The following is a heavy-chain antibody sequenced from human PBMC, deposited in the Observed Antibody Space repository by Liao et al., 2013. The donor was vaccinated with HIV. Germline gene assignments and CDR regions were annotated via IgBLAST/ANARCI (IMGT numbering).Heavy chain of an antibody. J-gene: IGHJ4*02. CDR3: ARGAWFGELSFDN. Sequence: QVQLQESGPGLVKPSQTLSLICTVSSGSIRSGDSQWTWIRQSPREGAWSGLGDITNSGSTYYNPSLKSRVSMSVDTSNDEFSLKVTSVTAADTAVYYCARGAWFGELSFDNWGPGAQVAVSP. V-gene: IGHV4-30-4*08. D-gene: IGHD3-10*01. CDR2: ITNSGST. CDR1: SGSIRSGDSQ.